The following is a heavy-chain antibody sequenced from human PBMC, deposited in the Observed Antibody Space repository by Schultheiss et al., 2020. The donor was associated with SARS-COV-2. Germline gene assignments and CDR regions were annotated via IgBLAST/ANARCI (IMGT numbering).Heavy chain of an antibody. D-gene: IGHD5-18*01. Sequence: ASVKVSCKASGGTFSSYTISWVRQAPGQGLEWMGRINPNSGGTNYAQKFQGRVTMTRDTSISTAYMELSRLRSDDTAVYYCARAIGWAMVRGAFDIWGQGTMVTVSS. J-gene: IGHJ3*02. CDR2: INPNSGGT. V-gene: IGHV1-2*06. CDR1: GGTFSSYT. CDR3: ARAIGWAMVRGAFDI.